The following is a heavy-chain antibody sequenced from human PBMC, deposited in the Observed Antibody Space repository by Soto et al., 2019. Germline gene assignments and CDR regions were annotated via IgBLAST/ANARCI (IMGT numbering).Heavy chain of an antibody. D-gene: IGHD3-16*01. CDR3: SKDAGGTTPHGPSLGAWYFYYGMDV. CDR2: ISYDGTNK. J-gene: IGHJ6*02. Sequence: QVQLLESGGGVVQPGRPLRLSCEGSGFFFRDYGMHWVRQAPGKGLEWVAVISYDGTNKYYGDSAKGRFTIARDNSRHTLFLEMNSLSEEDTAVYYCSKDAGGTTPHGPSLGAWYFYYGMDVWGPGTTVTVSS. CDR1: GFFFRDYG. V-gene: IGHV3-30*18.